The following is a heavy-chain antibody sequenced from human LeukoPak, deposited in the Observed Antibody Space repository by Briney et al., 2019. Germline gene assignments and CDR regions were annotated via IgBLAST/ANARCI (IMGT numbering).Heavy chain of an antibody. V-gene: IGHV1-2*02. J-gene: IGHJ4*02. D-gene: IGHD6-13*01. CDR2: INPNSGGT. Sequence: ASVKVSCKASGYTFTGYYMHWVRQAPGQGLEWMGWINPNSGGTNFAQKFQGRVTMTRDTSISTAYMELNRLRSDDTAVYYCARGTTQYSSSAFDYWGQGTLVTVSS. CDR1: GYTFTGYY. CDR3: ARGTTQYSSSAFDY.